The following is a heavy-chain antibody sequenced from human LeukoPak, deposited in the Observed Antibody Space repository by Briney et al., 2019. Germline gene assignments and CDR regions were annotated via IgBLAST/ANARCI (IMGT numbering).Heavy chain of an antibody. CDR1: GFTFSDYY. Sequence: PGGSLRLSCAASGFTFSDYYMSWIRQAPGKGLEWVSYISSSGDTTFYADSVKGRFTISRDNAKNSLYLQMNSLRAEDTAVYYCTRDARGQGPYFYYMDVWGEGTTVTVSS. V-gene: IGHV3-11*04. CDR2: ISSSGDTT. D-gene: IGHD3-9*01. CDR3: TRDARGQGPYFYYMDV. J-gene: IGHJ6*03.